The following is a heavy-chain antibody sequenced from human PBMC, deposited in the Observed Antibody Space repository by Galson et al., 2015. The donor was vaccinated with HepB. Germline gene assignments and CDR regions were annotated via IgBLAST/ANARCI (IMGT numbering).Heavy chain of an antibody. CDR1: GFTFSSYS. J-gene: IGHJ4*02. Sequence: LRLSCAASGFTFSSYSMNWVRQAPGKGLEWVSSISSSSSYIYYADSVKGRFTISRDNAKNSLYLQMNSLRAEDTAVYYCARDGRPSSTGGELPPNFDYWGQGTLVTVSS. CDR2: ISSSSSYI. D-gene: IGHD1-26*01. V-gene: IGHV3-21*01. CDR3: ARDGRPSSTGGELPPNFDY.